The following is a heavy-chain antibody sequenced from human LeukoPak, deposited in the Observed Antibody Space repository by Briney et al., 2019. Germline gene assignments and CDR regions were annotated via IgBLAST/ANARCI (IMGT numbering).Heavy chain of an antibody. CDR1: GFTFSSYS. V-gene: IGHV3-21*01. D-gene: IGHD2-2*01. J-gene: IGHJ3*02. CDR2: ISSSSSYI. CDR3: ASLGYCSSTSCQGVAFDI. Sequence: GGSLRLSCAASGFTFSSYSMNWVRQAPGKGLEWVSSISSSSSYIYYADSVKGRFTISSDNAKNSLYLQMNSLRAEDTAVYYCASLGYCSSTSCQGVAFDIWGQGTMVTVS.